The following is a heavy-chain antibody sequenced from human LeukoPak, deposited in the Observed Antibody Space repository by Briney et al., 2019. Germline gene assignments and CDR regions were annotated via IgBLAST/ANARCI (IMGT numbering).Heavy chain of an antibody. CDR2: ISGSGGGR. V-gene: IGHV3-23*01. D-gene: IGHD4-17*01. Sequence: PGGSLRLSCAASGFTFSNFAMTWVRQAPGKGLEWVSGISGSGGGRYYADSVKGRFTISRDNSKNTLYLQMNSLRADDTAVYYCAKGAVTSQYFFDYWGQGTLVTVSS. J-gene: IGHJ4*02. CDR3: AKGAVTSQYFFDY. CDR1: GFTFSNFA.